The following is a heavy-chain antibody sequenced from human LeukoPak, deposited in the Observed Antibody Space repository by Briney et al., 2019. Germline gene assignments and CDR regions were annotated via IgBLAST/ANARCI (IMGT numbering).Heavy chain of an antibody. CDR2: SRRKANSYTT. CDR3: TRRMTSNRYFDY. D-gene: IGHD1-14*01. Sequence: GGSLRLSCAASGFSFSDHHMDWVRQAPGKGLEWVGLSRRKANSYTTEYAPSVKDRFTISREDSKNSLYLQMNSLKTEDTAMYYCTRRMTSNRYFDYWGQGILVTVSS. V-gene: IGHV3-72*01. J-gene: IGHJ4*02. CDR1: GFSFSDHH.